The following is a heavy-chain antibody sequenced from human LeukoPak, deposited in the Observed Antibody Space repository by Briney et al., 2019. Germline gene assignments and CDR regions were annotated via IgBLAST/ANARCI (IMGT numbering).Heavy chain of an antibody. V-gene: IGHV4-39*07. Sequence: SETLSLTCTVSGGSISSSSYYWGWIRQPPGKGLEWIGSIYYSGSTYYNPSLKSRVTISVDTSKNQFSLKLSSVTAADTAVYYCRGVEGGYHYYYMDVWGKGTTVTVSS. D-gene: IGHD2-8*01. CDR1: GGSISSSSYY. CDR2: IYYSGST. J-gene: IGHJ6*03. CDR3: RGVEGGYHYYYMDV.